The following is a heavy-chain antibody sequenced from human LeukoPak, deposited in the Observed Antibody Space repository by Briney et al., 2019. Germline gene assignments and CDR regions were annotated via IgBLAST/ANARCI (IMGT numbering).Heavy chain of an antibody. V-gene: IGHV3-48*01. CDR1: GFTFSTYS. Sequence: PGGSLRLSCAASGFTFSTYSMNWVRQAPGKGLECVSYISSSGSTIHYADSVKGRITISRDNAKNSLYLQMNSLRAEDTAIYYCARAEALKFRDFDYWGQGTLVTVSS. CDR3: ARAEALKFRDFDY. CDR2: ISSSGSTI. J-gene: IGHJ4*02.